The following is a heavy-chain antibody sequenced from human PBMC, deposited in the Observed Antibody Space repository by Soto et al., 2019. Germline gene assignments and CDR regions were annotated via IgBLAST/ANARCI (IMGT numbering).Heavy chain of an antibody. V-gene: IGHV3-23*01. J-gene: IGHJ5*02. CDR1: GFTFSSYA. Sequence: EVQLLESGGGLVQPGGSLRLSCAASGFTFSSYAMSWVRQAPGKGLEWVSAISGSGGSTYYADSEKGRFTISRDNSKNTLNLQMNGLRAEDTAVNYCAKEALWFGGYPNNWFDPWGQGTLVTVSS. CDR2: ISGSGGST. D-gene: IGHD3-10*01. CDR3: AKEALWFGGYPNNWFDP.